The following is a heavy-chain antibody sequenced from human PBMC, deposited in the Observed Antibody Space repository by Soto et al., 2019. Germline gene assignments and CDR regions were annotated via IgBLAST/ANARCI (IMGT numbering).Heavy chain of an antibody. D-gene: IGHD7-27*01. CDR2: ISYDGSNK. CDR3: AKDWGGRLDF. Sequence: ESGGGVVQPGGSLRLSCAASGFTFSSYGMHWVRQAPGKGLEWVTIISYDGSNKNYGDSVKGRFTVSRDNPGNTLSLQMNSLRPEDTGIYYCAKDWGGRLDFWGQGAWVTVSS. J-gene: IGHJ4*02. CDR1: GFTFSSYG. V-gene: IGHV3-30*18.